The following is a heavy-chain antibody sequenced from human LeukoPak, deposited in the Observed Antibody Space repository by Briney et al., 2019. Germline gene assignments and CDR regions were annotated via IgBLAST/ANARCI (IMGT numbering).Heavy chain of an antibody. D-gene: IGHD5-12*01. CDR2: ISSDGSAI. CDR1: GFTFRSYE. CDR3: AREVAYTGYDFGLDY. J-gene: IGHJ4*02. V-gene: IGHV3-48*03. Sequence: PGGSLRLSCVASGFTFRSYEMNWVRQAPGKGLGWLSYISSDGSAIYYADSVKGRFTISRDNAKNSLFLQMNSLRAEDTSIYYCAREVAYTGYDFGLDYWGQGTLVTVSS.